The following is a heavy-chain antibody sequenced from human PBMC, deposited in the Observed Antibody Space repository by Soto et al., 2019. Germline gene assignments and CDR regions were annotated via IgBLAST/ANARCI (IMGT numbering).Heavy chain of an antibody. V-gene: IGHV1-18*01. CDR3: EREAYYYGSGIYYKMGCDY. D-gene: IGHD3-10*01. CDR1: GYTFTSYG. Sequence: QVQLVQSGAEVKKPGASVKVSCKASGYTFTSYGISWLRQAPGQGLEWMGWISAYNGNTNYAQKLQGRVTMTTDTTTRTAIMELRSLRSDDTAVYYCEREAYYYGSGIYYKMGCDYWGQGILVTVAS. CDR2: ISAYNGNT. J-gene: IGHJ4*02.